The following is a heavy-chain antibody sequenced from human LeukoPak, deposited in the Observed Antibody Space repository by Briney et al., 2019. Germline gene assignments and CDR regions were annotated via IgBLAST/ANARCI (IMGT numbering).Heavy chain of an antibody. Sequence: ASVKVSCKASGYTFTSYGISWVRQAPGQGLEGMGWVSAYNGNTNYAQKLQGRVTMTTDTSTSTAYMELRSLRSDDTAVYYCARVWDYYGSGSYSGEGAGDYWGQGTLVTVSS. V-gene: IGHV1-18*04. CDR1: GYTFTSYG. J-gene: IGHJ4*02. CDR3: ARVWDYYGSGSYSGEGAGDY. D-gene: IGHD3-10*01. CDR2: VSAYNGNT.